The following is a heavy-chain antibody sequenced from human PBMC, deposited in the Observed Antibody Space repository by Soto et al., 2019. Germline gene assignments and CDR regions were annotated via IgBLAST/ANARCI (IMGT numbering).Heavy chain of an antibody. Sequence: KXXGYTFIHYYIHWVRQAPGQGLEWMAIINPNGGSTNYAQKFRGRVTVTSDTSTTTVSMELNSLGSDDTAVYFCARSLLQGDFWGQGTLVTVSS. J-gene: IGHJ4*02. V-gene: IGHV1-46*01. D-gene: IGHD2-21*01. CDR2: INPNGGST. CDR1: GYTFIHYY. CDR3: ARSLLQGDF.